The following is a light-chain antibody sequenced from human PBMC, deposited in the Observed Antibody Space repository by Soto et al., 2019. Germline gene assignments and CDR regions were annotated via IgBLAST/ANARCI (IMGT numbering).Light chain of an antibody. CDR2: GAS. V-gene: IGKV3-20*01. J-gene: IGKJ1*01. Sequence: EIVLTQSPGTLSLSPGERATLSCRASQSVSSSYLAWYQQKPGQAPRLLNYGASSRDTGSPDRFSGSGSGTDFTLTISRPEPDDFAVYYCQQYGSSPRTFGQGTKVEIK. CDR1: QSVSSSY. CDR3: QQYGSSPRT.